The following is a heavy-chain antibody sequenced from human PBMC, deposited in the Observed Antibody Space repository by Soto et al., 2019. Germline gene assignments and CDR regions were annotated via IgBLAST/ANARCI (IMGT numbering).Heavy chain of an antibody. CDR1: GGSFSGYY. CDR2: INHSGST. D-gene: IGHD2-2*01. Sequence: SETLSLTCAVYGGSFSGYYWSWIRQPPGKGLEWIGEINHSGSTNYNPSLKSRVTISVDTSKNQFSLKLSSVTAADTAVYYCARAARCSSTSCFNGDNWFDPWGQGTLVTVSS. J-gene: IGHJ5*02. CDR3: ARAARCSSTSCFNGDNWFDP. V-gene: IGHV4-34*01.